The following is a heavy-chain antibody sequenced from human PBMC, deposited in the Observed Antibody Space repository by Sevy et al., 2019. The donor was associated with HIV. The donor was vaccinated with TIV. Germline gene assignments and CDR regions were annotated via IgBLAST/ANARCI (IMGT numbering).Heavy chain of an antibody. CDR3: ARVTDHFYGSGSYYSQYYFDY. Sequence: ASVNVSCRASGGTFSSYAISWVRQAPGQGLEWMGGIIPIFGTANYAQKFQGRVTITADESTSTAYMELSSLRSEDTAVYYCARVTDHFYGSGSYYSQYYFDYWGQGTLVTVSS. CDR2: IIPIFGTA. CDR1: GGTFSSYA. D-gene: IGHD3-10*01. V-gene: IGHV1-69*13. J-gene: IGHJ4*02.